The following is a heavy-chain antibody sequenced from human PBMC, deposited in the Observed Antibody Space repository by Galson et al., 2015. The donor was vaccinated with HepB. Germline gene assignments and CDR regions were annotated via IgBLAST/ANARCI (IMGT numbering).Heavy chain of an antibody. CDR3: ARLEVGDS. CDR2: TYYRSKWYN. V-gene: IGHV6-1*01. CDR1: GDSVSSHSAA. J-gene: IGHJ4*02. D-gene: IGHD1-1*01. Sequence: CAISGDSVSSHSAAWNWIRQSPSRGLEWLGRTYYRSKWYNDYAISVRSRITIKPDTSKNQFSLQLSSVTPEDTAVYYCARLEVGDSWGQGTLVTVSS.